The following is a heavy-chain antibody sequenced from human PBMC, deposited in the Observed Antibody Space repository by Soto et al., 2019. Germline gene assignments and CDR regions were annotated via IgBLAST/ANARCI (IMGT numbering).Heavy chain of an antibody. Sequence: RCSTNRFSQAPGKGLEWVSSISSSSSYIYYADSVKGRFTISRDNAKNSLYLQMNSLRAEDTAVYYCASTPGSITFDYWGQGTLVTVSS. CDR1: RCS. D-gene: IGHD3-10*01. V-gene: IGHV3-21*01. CDR2: ISSSSSYI. CDR3: ASTPGSITFDY. J-gene: IGHJ4*02.